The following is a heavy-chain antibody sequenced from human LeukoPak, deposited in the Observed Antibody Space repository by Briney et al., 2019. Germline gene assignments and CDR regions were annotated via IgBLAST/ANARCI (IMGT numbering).Heavy chain of an antibody. CDR3: ARELFDFDY. D-gene: IGHD3-10*01. J-gene: IGHJ4*02. CDR2: ITGSGGST. V-gene: IGHV3-23*01. Sequence: GGSPRLSCAPSGFTFDNFAMTWVRQAPGKGLGWVSEITGSGGSTYYADSVKGRFTISRDNSKNTLYLQMNSLRAEDTAIYYCARELFDFDYWGQGTLVTVSS. CDR1: GFTFDNFA.